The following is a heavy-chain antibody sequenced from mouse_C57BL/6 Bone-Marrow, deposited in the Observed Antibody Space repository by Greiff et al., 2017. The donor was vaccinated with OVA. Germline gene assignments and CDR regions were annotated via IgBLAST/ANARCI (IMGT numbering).Heavy chain of an antibody. J-gene: IGHJ3*01. CDR1: GYTFTSYG. V-gene: IGHV1-58*01. CDR3: AKSYYSNSSLFAY. Sequence: VQLQQSGAELVRPGSSVKMSCKTSGYTFTSYGINWVKPRPGQGLEWVGYIYIGNGYTEYNEKFKGKATLTSDTSSSPAYMQHSSLTSEDSAVYVGAKSYYSNSSLFAYWGQGTLVTVSA. CDR2: IYIGNGYT. D-gene: IGHD2-5*01.